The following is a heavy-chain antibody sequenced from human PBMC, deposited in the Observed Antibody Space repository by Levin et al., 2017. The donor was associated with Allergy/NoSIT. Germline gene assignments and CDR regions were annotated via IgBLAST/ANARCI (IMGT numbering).Heavy chain of an antibody. J-gene: IGHJ4*02. V-gene: IGHV3-48*01. Sequence: GGSLRLSCAASGFTFSSFNMNWVRQAPGKGLEWLAYISITTTTIYYADSVKGRFTISRDNAKNSLFLQMNGLRSEDTAICYCARGYGSGSHDHWGQGTLVTVSS. D-gene: IGHD3-10*01. CDR2: ISITTTTI. CDR3: ARGYGSGSHDH. CDR1: GFTFSSFN.